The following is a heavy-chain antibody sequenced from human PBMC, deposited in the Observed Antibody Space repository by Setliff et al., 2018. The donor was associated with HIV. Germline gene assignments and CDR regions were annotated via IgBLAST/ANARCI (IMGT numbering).Heavy chain of an antibody. Sequence: GGSLRLSCAASGFTFSSYEMNWVRQAPGKGLEWVSYISSSGSTIYYADSVKGRFTISRDNAKNSLYLQMNSLRAEDTAVYYCAICGYKAVAGIYHYYGMDVWGQGTTVTVSS. CDR3: AICGYKAVAGIYHYYGMDV. J-gene: IGHJ6*02. CDR1: GFTFSSYE. D-gene: IGHD6-19*01. CDR2: ISSSGSTI. V-gene: IGHV3-48*03.